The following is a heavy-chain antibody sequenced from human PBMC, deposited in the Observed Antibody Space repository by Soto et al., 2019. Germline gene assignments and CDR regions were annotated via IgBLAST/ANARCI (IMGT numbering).Heavy chain of an antibody. Sequence: PSETLALTSTFSEASIITDNYFWVWIRQSPRRGLELIGSVSYSGRTYDNPSLQSRVTISIDASKNQFSLKLTSVTTADTAVYYCARRRASDYGGNHHTYYFDRWGQGAMVTVSS. CDR2: VSYSGRT. D-gene: IGHD4-17*01. J-gene: IGHJ4*02. V-gene: IGHV4-39*01. CDR3: ARRRASDYGGNHHTYYFDR. CDR1: EASIITDNYF.